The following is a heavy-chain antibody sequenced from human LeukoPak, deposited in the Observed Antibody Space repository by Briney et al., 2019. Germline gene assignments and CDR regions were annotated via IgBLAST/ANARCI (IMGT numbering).Heavy chain of an antibody. D-gene: IGHD5-12*01. CDR2: INHSGSS. V-gene: IGHV4-34*01. J-gene: IGHJ3*02. Sequence: SETLSLTCAVYGGSFSGYSWSWIRQPPGKGLEWIGEINHSGSSNYNPSLKGRINISVDTSKSQFSLNLISVTAADTAAYYCARGLYSGSPRDAFDIWGQGTMVTVS. CDR1: GGSFSGYS. CDR3: ARGLYSGSPRDAFDI.